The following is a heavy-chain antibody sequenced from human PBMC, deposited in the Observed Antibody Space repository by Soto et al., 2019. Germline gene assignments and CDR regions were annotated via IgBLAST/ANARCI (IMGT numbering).Heavy chain of an antibody. J-gene: IGHJ4*02. CDR3: ARLSLQSLWGTWPETSGGIAAAGADY. CDR1: GGSISSSSCY. D-gene: IGHD6-13*01. CDR2: IYYSGST. Sequence: PSETLSLTCTVSGGSISSSSCYWGWIRQPPGKGLEWIGSIYYSGSTYYNPSLKSRVTISVDTSKNQFSLKLSSVTAADTAVYYCARLSLQSLWGTWPETSGGIAAAGADYWGQGTLVTVSS. V-gene: IGHV4-39*01.